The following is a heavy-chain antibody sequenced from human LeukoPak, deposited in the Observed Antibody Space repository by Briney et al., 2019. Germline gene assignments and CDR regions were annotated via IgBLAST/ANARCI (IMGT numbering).Heavy chain of an antibody. CDR2: ISETGNTM. Sequence: GGSLRLSCAASGFTLSSYGMHWVRQAPGKGLEWVSYISETGNTMYYAASVKGRFTISRDNAKDSLFLQMNSLRVEDTAVYYCARHNYHGRGSIDYWGRGTLVTVSS. D-gene: IGHD5-24*01. CDR3: ARHNYHGRGSIDY. J-gene: IGHJ4*02. CDR1: GFTLSSYG. V-gene: IGHV3-48*01.